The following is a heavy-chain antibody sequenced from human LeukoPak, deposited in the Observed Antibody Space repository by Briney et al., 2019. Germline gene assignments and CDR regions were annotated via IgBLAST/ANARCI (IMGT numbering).Heavy chain of an antibody. J-gene: IGHJ6*02. Sequence: GGSLRLSCAASGFIFAIHAMIWVSQAPGKGLEWVSGISGDGASTHYAESAKGQFTISRDNFKNTLYLEMNSLRVDDTAVYYGVRQAVGSNWLPYGMDVWGQGTTVTVSS. D-gene: IGHD6-13*01. V-gene: IGHV3-23*01. CDR3: VRQAVGSNWLPYGMDV. CDR1: GFIFAIHA. CDR2: ISGDGAST.